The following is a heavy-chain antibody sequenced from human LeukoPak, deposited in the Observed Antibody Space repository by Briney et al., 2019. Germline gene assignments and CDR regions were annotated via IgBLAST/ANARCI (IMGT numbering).Heavy chain of an antibody. CDR1: GYTFTSYG. CDR2: ISAYNGNT. J-gene: IGHJ6*03. D-gene: IGHD3-10*02. CDR3: ARDLVRGVFYYYYYMDV. V-gene: IGHV1-18*01. Sequence: GASVKVSCKASGYTFTSYGISWVRQAPGQGLEWMGWISAYNGNTNYAQKLQGRVTMTTDTSTSTAYMELRSLRSDDTAVYYCARDLVRGVFYYYYYMDVWGKGTTVTVPS.